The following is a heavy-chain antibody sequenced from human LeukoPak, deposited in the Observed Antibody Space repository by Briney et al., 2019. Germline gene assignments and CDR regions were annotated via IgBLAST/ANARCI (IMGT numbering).Heavy chain of an antibody. CDR2: IYTSGST. V-gene: IGHV4-4*07. D-gene: IGHD3-22*01. CDR1: GGSISSYY. J-gene: IGHJ4*02. Sequence: SETLSLTCTVSGGSISSYYWSWIRQPAGKGLEWIGRIYTSGSTNYNPSLKSRVTMSVDTSKNQFSLKLSSVTAADTAVYYCARDEYYYDSSGYYLFDYWGQGTLVTVSS. CDR3: ARDEYYYDSSGYYLFDY.